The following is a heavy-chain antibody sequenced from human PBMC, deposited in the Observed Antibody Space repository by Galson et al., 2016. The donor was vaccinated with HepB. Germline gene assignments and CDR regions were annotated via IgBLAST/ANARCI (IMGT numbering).Heavy chain of an antibody. CDR1: EFTFSSYA. V-gene: IGHV3-33*01. Sequence: SLRLSCAASEFTFSSYAMQWVRQAPGKGLEWVAMIWYDGINKYYADSVKGRFTISRDNSKNTLYLQMNSLRAEDTAVYYCARGGGYFDYWGQGTLVTVSS. CDR3: ARGGGYFDY. D-gene: IGHD3-16*01. CDR2: IWYDGINK. J-gene: IGHJ4*02.